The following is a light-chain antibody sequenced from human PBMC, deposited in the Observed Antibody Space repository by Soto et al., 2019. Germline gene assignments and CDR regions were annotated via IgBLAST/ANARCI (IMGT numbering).Light chain of an antibody. J-gene: IGLJ1*01. V-gene: IGLV2-14*01. Sequence: QSALTQPASVSGSPGQSITISCAGTSSDIGGYNFVSWYQQHPGKAPKVMIFEVSKRPSGVSNRFSGSKSGKTASLTISGLQAEDEADYYCFSYTSTTTNVFGTGTKVTVL. CDR1: SSDIGGYNF. CDR2: EVS. CDR3: FSYTSTTTNV.